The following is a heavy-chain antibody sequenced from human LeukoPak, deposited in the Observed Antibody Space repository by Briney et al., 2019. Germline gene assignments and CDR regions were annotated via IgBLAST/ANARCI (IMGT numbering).Heavy chain of an antibody. J-gene: IGHJ6*03. CDR2: ISSNGGST. V-gene: IGHV3-64*01. CDR1: GFTFSSYA. CDR3: ARPDYYYYYMDV. Sequence: GGSLRLSCAASGFTFSSYAMHWVRQAPGKGLEYVSAISSNGGSTYYANSVKGRFTISRDNSENTLYLQMGSLRAEDMAVYYCARPDYYYYYMDVWGKGTTVTVSS.